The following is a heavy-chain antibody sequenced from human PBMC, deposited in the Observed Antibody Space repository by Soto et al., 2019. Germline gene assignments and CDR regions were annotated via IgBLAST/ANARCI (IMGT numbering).Heavy chain of an antibody. Sequence: QVQLVESGGGVVQPGRSLRLSCAVSGFTFDSYPMHWVRQAPGKGLEWVAVVSYDGTKEYYADSVKGRFTISRDNSKSTLSLHMNSLRADDTAVYYCARAEYSSSWSPYYYYYGMDVWGQGTTVTVSS. CDR2: VSYDGTKE. CDR1: GFTFDSYP. V-gene: IGHV3-30*14. J-gene: IGHJ6*02. CDR3: ARAEYSSSWSPYYYYYGMDV. D-gene: IGHD6-13*01.